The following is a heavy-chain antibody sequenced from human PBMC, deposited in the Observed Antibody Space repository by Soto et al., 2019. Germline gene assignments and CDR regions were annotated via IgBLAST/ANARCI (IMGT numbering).Heavy chain of an antibody. CDR2: IYSSGTT. V-gene: IGHV4-59*01. J-gene: IGHJ6*02. CDR3: ASSSLYGMDV. CDR1: GGSISSYY. Sequence: SETRSLTCSVSGGSISSYYWSWIRQPPGKGLEWIGYIYSSGTTNYNPSLKSRVSISVDTSKNQVSLKLSSVTVADTAVYYCASSSLYGMDVWGQGTTVTVSS.